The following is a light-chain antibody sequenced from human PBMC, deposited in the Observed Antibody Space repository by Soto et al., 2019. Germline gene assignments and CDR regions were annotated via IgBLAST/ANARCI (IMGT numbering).Light chain of an antibody. Sequence: IVLTQSPATLSLSPGERATLSCRASQTGSNSYLAWYQQKSGQAPRLLIYGVSTRATGIPDRFSGSGCGTEFALTISRLEPEDFAVYYCQQYGSSPLTFGGGTKVEIK. V-gene: IGKV3-20*01. J-gene: IGKJ4*01. CDR1: QTGSNSY. CDR3: QQYGSSPLT. CDR2: GVS.